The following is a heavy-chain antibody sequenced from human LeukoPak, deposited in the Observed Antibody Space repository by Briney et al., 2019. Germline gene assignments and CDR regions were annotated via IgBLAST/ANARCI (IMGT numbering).Heavy chain of an antibody. V-gene: IGHV4-31*03. CDR3: ARYSSSLRFVP. CDR2: IYYSGST. Sequence: SETLSLTCTVSGGSISRGGYYWSWIRQHPGKVLEWIGYIYYSGSTYYNPSLKSRLTISVDTPKNQFSLKLTSVTAADTAEYYGARYSSSLRFVPWGQGTLVTVSS. CDR1: GGSISRGGYY. J-gene: IGHJ5*02. D-gene: IGHD6-6*01.